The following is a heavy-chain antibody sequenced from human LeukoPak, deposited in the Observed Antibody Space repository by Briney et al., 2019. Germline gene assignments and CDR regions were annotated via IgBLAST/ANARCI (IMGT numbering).Heavy chain of an antibody. V-gene: IGHV4-31*03. CDR3: ASLSAGSGWYDY. CDR2: IYYSRST. CDR1: GGSISSGGYY. J-gene: IGHJ4*02. Sequence: SQTLSLTCTVSGGSISSGGYYWSWIRQHPGKGLEWIGYIYYSRSTYYNPSLKSRVTISVDTSNNQSSLKLSSVTAAATAVYYCASLSAGSGWYDYWGQGTLVTVSS. D-gene: IGHD6-19*01.